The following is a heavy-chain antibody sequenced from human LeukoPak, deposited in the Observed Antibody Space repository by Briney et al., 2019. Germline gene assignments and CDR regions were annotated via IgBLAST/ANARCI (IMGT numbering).Heavy chain of an antibody. D-gene: IGHD1-26*01. V-gene: IGHV3-53*01. Sequence: PGGSLIPSCAASGISASSNYMSWVRQAPGEGLEGVSVIYNGGSTYYADSVKGRFTISRDNSKNTLYLQMNSRSPEDTAVYYCAKEWWELPSDAFDVWGQGTMVTVSS. CDR3: AKEWWELPSDAFDV. CDR1: GISASSNY. J-gene: IGHJ3*01. CDR2: IYNGGST.